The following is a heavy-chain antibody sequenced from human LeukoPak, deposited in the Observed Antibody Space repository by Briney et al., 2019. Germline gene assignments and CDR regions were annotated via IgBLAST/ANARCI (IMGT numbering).Heavy chain of an antibody. CDR2: INSDGSST. Sequence: GGSLRLSCAATGFTFSNYWMHRVRQAPGKGLVWVSRINSDGSSTSYADSVKGRFTISRDNAKNTLYLQMNSLRAEDTAVYYCSSPYYYDSSGYVFPRLWGQGTLVTVSS. CDR1: GFTFSNYW. J-gene: IGHJ4*02. V-gene: IGHV3-74*01. CDR3: SSPYYYDSSGYVFPRL. D-gene: IGHD3-22*01.